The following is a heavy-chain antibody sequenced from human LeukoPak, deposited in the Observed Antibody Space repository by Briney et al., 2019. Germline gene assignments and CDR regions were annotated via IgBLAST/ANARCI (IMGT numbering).Heavy chain of an antibody. J-gene: IGHJ4*02. D-gene: IGHD3-3*02. V-gene: IGHV3-74*01. CDR1: GFTFSSYW. Sequence: GGSLRLSCAASGFTFSSYWMHWVRKAPGKGLVWVSRINSDGSSTSYADSVKGRFTISRDNAKNTLSLQMNSLRAEDTAVYYCARDGILGSHDYWGQGTLVTVSS. CDR2: INSDGSST. CDR3: ARDGILGSHDY.